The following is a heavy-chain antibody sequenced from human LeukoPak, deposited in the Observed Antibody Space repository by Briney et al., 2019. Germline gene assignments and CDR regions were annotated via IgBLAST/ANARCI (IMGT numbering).Heavy chain of an antibody. Sequence: SETLSLTCTLSGGSISSSSYYWGWIRQPPGKGLEWIGSTYYSGSTYYNPSLKSRVTISVDTSKNQFSLKLSSVTAADTAVYYCARMEVSYGYVFDYWGQGTLVTVSS. D-gene: IGHD5-18*01. J-gene: IGHJ4*02. V-gene: IGHV4-39*07. CDR2: TYYSGST. CDR1: GGSISSSSYY. CDR3: ARMEVSYGYVFDY.